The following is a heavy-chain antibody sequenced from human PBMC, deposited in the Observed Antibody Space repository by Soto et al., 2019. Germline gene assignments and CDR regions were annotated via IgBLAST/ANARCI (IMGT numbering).Heavy chain of an antibody. D-gene: IGHD3-3*01. CDR3: ARGPITIFGVVIIPVPWFDP. CDR2: ISSSSSYT. J-gene: IGHJ5*02. V-gene: IGHV3-11*06. CDR1: GFTFSDYY. Sequence: GGSLRLSCAASGFTFSDYYMSWIRQAPRKGLEWVSYISSSSSYTNYADSVKGRFTISRDNAKNSLYLQMNSLRAEDTAVYYCARGPITIFGVVIIPVPWFDPWGQGTLVTVSS.